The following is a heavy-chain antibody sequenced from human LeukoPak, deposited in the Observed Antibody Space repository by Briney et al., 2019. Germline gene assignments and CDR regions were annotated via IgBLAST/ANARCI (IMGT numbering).Heavy chain of an antibody. D-gene: IGHD3-22*01. V-gene: IGHV1-69*13. J-gene: IGHJ4*02. CDR1: GGTFSSYA. CDR3: ASKRSSGYYYVQAFDY. CDR2: IIPIFGTA. Sequence: SVKVSCKASGGTFSSYAISWVRQAPGQGLEWMGGIIPIFGTANYAQKFQGRVTITADESTSTAYMELSSLRSEDTAVYYCASKRSSGYYYVQAFDYWGQGTLVTVSS.